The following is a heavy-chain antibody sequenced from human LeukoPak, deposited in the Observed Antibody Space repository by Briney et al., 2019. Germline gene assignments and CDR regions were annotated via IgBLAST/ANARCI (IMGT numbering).Heavy chain of an antibody. J-gene: IGHJ4*02. Sequence: GGSLRLSCAASGFTFSSHAMSWVRQAPGKGLEWVSAISSSGGNTYYADSVKGRFTISRDNSKNTLYLQMNSLRAEDTAVYYCAKGGSDYDDHGYSFDYWGQGALVTVSS. CDR3: AKGGSDYDDHGYSFDY. CDR2: ISSSGGNT. V-gene: IGHV3-23*01. CDR1: GFTFSSHA. D-gene: IGHD1-26*01.